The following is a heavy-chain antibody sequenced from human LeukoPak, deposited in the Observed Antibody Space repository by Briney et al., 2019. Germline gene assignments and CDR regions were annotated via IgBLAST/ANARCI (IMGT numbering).Heavy chain of an antibody. V-gene: IGHV4-39*01. CDR3: ASTGYSSGWYVGSYCDY. CDR1: GGSISSSSYY. D-gene: IGHD6-19*01. Sequence: SETLSLTCTVSGGSISSSSYYWGWIRQPPGKGLEWIGSIYYSGSTYYNPSLKSRVTISVDTSKNQFSLKLSSVTAADTAVYYCASTGYSSGWYVGSYCDYWGQGTLVTVSS. J-gene: IGHJ4*02. CDR2: IYYSGST.